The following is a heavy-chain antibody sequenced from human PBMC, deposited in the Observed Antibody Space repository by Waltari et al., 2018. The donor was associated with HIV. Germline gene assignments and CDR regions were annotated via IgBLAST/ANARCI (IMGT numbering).Heavy chain of an antibody. V-gene: IGHV1-2*02. Sequence: QVQLVQSGAEVKKPGASVKVSCKASGYTFTGYYMHWVRQAPGQGLEWMGWVNPNSGGTNYEQKFQGRGTMTRDTSISTAHMELSRLRSDDTAVYYCARADYYGSGSQDYWGQGTLVTVSS. D-gene: IGHD3-10*01. J-gene: IGHJ4*02. CDR1: GYTFTGYY. CDR3: ARADYYGSGSQDY. CDR2: VNPNSGGT.